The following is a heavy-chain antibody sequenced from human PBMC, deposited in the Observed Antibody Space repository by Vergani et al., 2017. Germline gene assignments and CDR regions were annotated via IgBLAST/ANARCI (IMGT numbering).Heavy chain of an antibody. Sequence: EVQLLESGGSLKQPGGSVRLSCAASGFTFSTYAMHWVRQAPGKGLEWVSGISWNSNSIGYADPVKGRFTISRDNAKNSLYLQMNSLRAEDTALYYCAKDLGTSSGGGWFDPWGQGTLVTVSS. CDR3: AKDLGTSSGGGWFDP. D-gene: IGHD6-6*01. CDR2: ISWNSNSI. J-gene: IGHJ5*02. V-gene: IGHV3-9*01. CDR1: GFTFSTYA.